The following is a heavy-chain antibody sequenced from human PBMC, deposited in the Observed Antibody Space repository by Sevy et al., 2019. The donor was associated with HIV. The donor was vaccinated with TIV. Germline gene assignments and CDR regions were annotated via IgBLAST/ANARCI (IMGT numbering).Heavy chain of an antibody. Sequence: GGSLRLSCAASGFTFNRYSMHWVRQAPGKGLEWVATISFDATNKQYPDSVKGRFTISRDNFQNSLFLQMDSLRPEDTAVYYCALERLSSDVAEYFQNWGQRTLVTASS. CDR1: GFTFNRYS. J-gene: IGHJ1*01. CDR3: ALERLSSDVAEYFQN. V-gene: IGHV3-30-3*01. D-gene: IGHD1-1*01. CDR2: ISFDATNK.